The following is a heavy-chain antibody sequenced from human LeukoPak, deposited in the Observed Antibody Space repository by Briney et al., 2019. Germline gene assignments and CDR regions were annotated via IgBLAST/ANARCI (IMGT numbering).Heavy chain of an antibody. CDR1: GYTFTSYG. D-gene: IGHD6-13*01. J-gene: IGHJ4*02. Sequence: ASVKVSCKASGYTFTSYGISWVRQAPGQGLEWMGWISAYNGNTNYAQKLQGRVTMTTDTSTSTAHMELRSLRSDDTAVYYCARERGGSRALGGPNDYWGQGTLVTVSS. CDR3: ARERGGSRALGGPNDY. CDR2: ISAYNGNT. V-gene: IGHV1-18*01.